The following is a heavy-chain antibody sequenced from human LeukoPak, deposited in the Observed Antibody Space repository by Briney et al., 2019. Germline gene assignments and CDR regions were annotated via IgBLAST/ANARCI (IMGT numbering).Heavy chain of an antibody. Sequence: GGSLRLSCAASGFTFSSYEMNWVRQAPGKGLEWVSYISSSGSTIYYADSVKGRFTISRDNAKSSLYLQMNSLRAEDTAVYYCAREPTPDGDPHYYYGMDVWGKGTTVTVSS. CDR3: AREPTPDGDPHYYYGMDV. CDR2: ISSSGSTI. D-gene: IGHD4-17*01. J-gene: IGHJ6*04. V-gene: IGHV3-48*03. CDR1: GFTFSSYE.